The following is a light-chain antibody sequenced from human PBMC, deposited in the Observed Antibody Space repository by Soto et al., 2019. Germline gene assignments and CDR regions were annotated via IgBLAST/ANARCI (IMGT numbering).Light chain of an antibody. V-gene: IGLV2-14*03. Sequence: QSALTQPASVSGSPGQSITISCTGTSSDVGAYNHVSWYQHHPGKAPKLMIYDVSNRPSGVSNRFSGFKSGNTASLTISGLQAEDEADYYCTSYTTSTTYVFGTVTKLSVL. CDR2: DVS. CDR3: TSYTTSTTYV. J-gene: IGLJ1*01. CDR1: SSDVGAYNH.